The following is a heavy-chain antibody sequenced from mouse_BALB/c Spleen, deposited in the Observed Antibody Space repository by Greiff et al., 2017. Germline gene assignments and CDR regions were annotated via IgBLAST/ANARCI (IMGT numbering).Heavy chain of an antibody. D-gene: IGHD4-1*01. J-gene: IGHJ1*01. Sequence: VQLQQSGAELARPGASVKLSCKASGYTFTSYWMQWVKQRPGQGLEWIGAIYPGDGDTRYTQKFKGKATLTADKSSSTAYMQLSRLASEDSAVYYCARRGDWVYWYFDVWGAGTTVTVSS. CDR1: GYTFTSYW. CDR3: ARRGDWVYWYFDV. V-gene: IGHV1-87*01. CDR2: IYPGDGDT.